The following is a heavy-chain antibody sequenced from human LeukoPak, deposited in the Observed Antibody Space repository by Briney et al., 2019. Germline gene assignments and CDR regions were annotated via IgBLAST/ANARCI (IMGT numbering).Heavy chain of an antibody. CDR2: ISSSSSTI. D-gene: IGHD2-21*02. Sequence: PGGSLRLSCAASGFTFSTHDLNWVRQAPGKGLEWVSYISSSSSTIYYADSVKGRFTISRDNAKNSVYLQMNSLRAEDTAVYYCASSTYCGGDCSRPTDYFGLDVWGQGTTVTVSS. CDR3: ASSTYCGGDCSRPTDYFGLDV. J-gene: IGHJ6*02. V-gene: IGHV3-48*04. CDR1: GFTFSTHD.